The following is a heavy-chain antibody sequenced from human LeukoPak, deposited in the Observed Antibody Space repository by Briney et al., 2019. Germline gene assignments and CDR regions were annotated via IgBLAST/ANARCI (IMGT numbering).Heavy chain of an antibody. D-gene: IGHD3-10*01. CDR2: IKQDGSEK. CDR1: GFTFSRYW. CDR3: ARVRGLDY. J-gene: IGHJ4*02. Sequence: GGSLRLSCAASGFTFSRYWMSWVRQAPGKGLEWVANIKQDGSEKYYVDSVKGRFTISRDNAKNSLYLQMNSLRAEDTAVYYCARVRGLDYWGQGTLVTVSS. V-gene: IGHV3-7*01.